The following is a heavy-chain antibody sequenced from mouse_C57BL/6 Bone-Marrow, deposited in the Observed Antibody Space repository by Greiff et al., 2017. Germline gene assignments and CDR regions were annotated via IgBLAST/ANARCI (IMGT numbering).Heavy chain of an antibody. CDR1: GYTFTSYG. Sequence: QVQLQQSGAELVRPGASVKLSCTASGYTFTSYGISWVKQRPGQGLEWIGEIYPRSGNTYYNEKFKGKATLTADKSSSTAYMELRSLTSEDSAVYFCARPIYYGNYMRDWWFDVWGTGTTVTVSS. CDR3: ARPIYYGNYMRDWWFDV. CDR2: IYPRSGNT. J-gene: IGHJ1*03. D-gene: IGHD2-1*01. V-gene: IGHV1-81*01.